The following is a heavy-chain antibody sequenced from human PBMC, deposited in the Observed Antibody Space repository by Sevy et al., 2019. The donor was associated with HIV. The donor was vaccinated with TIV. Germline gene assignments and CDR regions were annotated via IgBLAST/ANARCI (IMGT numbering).Heavy chain of an antibody. CDR3: ARSASYYDSSGYYYDYNWFDP. CDR2: IYYSGST. Sequence: SETLSLTCTVSGGSISSYYWSWIRQPPGKGLEWIGYIYYSGSTNYNPSLKSRVTISVDSSKNQFSLKLSSVTAADTAVSYCARSASYYDSSGYYYDYNWFDPWGQGTLVTVSS. D-gene: IGHD3-22*01. J-gene: IGHJ5*02. V-gene: IGHV4-59*01. CDR1: GGSISSYY.